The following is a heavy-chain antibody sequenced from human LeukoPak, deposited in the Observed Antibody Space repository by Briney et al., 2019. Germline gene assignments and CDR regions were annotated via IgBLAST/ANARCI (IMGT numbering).Heavy chain of an antibody. CDR2: ISDSSTTI. Sequence: GGSLRLSCAASGFTFSGYSMNWVRQAPGKGLEWVSYISDSSTTIYYADSVKGRFIISRDNAKNSLYLQMNSLRAEDTAVYYCAREVGATDYWGQGTLVTVSS. V-gene: IGHV3-48*01. CDR1: GFTFSGYS. J-gene: IGHJ4*02. D-gene: IGHD1-26*01. CDR3: AREVGATDY.